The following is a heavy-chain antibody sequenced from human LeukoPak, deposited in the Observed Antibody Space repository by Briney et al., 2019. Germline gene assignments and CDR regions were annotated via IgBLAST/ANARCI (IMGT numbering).Heavy chain of an antibody. Sequence: PGGSLRLSCAASGFTFSSYAMSWVRQAPGKGLEWVSTISSSGGGTYYADSVKGRFTISRDNSKNTLYLQMNSLRAEDTAVYYCAKDRNPYDFWSGSAVWGQGTLVTVSS. CDR3: AKDRNPYDFWSGSAV. D-gene: IGHD3-3*01. CDR1: GFTFSSYA. CDR2: ISSSGGGT. J-gene: IGHJ4*02. V-gene: IGHV3-23*01.